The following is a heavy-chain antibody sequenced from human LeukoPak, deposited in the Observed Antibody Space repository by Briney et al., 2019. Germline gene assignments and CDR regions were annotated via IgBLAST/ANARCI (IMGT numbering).Heavy chain of an antibody. CDR1: GGSISSYY. J-gene: IGHJ2*01. CDR3: ARERRDSNWALPRYFDL. D-gene: IGHD4-11*01. V-gene: IGHV4-59*01. CDR2: IYYSGST. Sequence: PSETLSLTCTVSGGSISSYYWSWIRQPPGKGLEWIGYIYYSGSTNYNPSLKSRVTISVDTSKNQFSLKLSSVTAADTAVYYCARERRDSNWALPRYFDLWGRGPLVTVSS.